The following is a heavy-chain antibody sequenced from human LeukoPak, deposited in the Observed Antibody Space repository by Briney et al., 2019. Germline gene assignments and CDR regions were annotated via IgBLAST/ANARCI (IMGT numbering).Heavy chain of an antibody. CDR1: GGSISSSSYY. Sequence: PSETLSLTCTVSGGSISSSSYYWGWIRQPPGKGLEWIGSIYYSGSTYYNPSLKSRVTISVDTSKNQFSLKLSSVTAADTAVYYCARHIAVAGTPFDYWGQGTLVTVSS. CDR3: ARHIAVAGTPFDY. D-gene: IGHD6-19*01. J-gene: IGHJ4*02. V-gene: IGHV4-39*01. CDR2: IYYSGST.